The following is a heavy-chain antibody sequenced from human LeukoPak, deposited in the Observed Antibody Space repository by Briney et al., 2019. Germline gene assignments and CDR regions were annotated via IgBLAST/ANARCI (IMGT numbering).Heavy chain of an antibody. J-gene: IGHJ4*02. CDR1: GGSVSDYY. Sequence: SETLSLTCTISGGSVSDYYWSWIRQSPGKGLEWIGYIYHTGSTSYSPSLKSRVTISADTSQNQFSLKLSSVTAADTAVYYCARHRGATYYYGSGNRPFDYWGQGTLVTVSS. V-gene: IGHV4-59*02. D-gene: IGHD3-10*01. CDR3: ARHRGATYYYGSGNRPFDY. CDR2: IYHTGST.